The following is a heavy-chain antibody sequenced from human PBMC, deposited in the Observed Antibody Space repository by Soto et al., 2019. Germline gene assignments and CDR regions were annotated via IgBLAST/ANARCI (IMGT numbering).Heavy chain of an antibody. V-gene: IGHV3-30*18. CDR2: ISYDGSNQ. CDR1: GFTFNIYG. CDR3: AKDQASGQGSFDS. Sequence: GGSLRLSCAASGFTFNIYGMHWVRQAPDKGLEWVALISYDGSNQYYTDSVKGRFTISRDNSKNTLFLQMNSLRADDTAVYYCAKDQASGQGSFDSWGQGTLVTVSS. J-gene: IGHJ4*02.